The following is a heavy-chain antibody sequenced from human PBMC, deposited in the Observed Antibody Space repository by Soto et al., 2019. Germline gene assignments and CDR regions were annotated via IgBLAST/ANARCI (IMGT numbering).Heavy chain of an antibody. D-gene: IGHD6-6*01. J-gene: IGHJ4*02. Sequence: GGSLRLSCAASGFTFSSYDMHWVCQATGKGLEWVSAIGTAGDTYYPGSVKGRFTISRENAKNSLYLQMNSLRAGDTAVYYCARGSGSSASFDYWGQGTLVTVSS. V-gene: IGHV3-13*01. CDR2: IGTAGDT. CDR1: GFTFSSYD. CDR3: ARGSGSSASFDY.